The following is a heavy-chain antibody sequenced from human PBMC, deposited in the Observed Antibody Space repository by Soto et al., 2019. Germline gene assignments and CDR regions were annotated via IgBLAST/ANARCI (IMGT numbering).Heavy chain of an antibody. D-gene: IGHD4-17*01. Sequence: QMQLVQSGAEVKPPGASVTLSCAASEFTFSNHYIHWVRQAPGQGLEWMGLISPYGTTTYPQNFQGRRSISRDTSTSTVYMEMRSLKSDDTAVYFCARDRDGDYDLDHWGQGTLVTVSS. CDR3: ARDRDGDYDLDH. J-gene: IGHJ4*02. CDR1: EFTFSNHY. V-gene: IGHV1-46*01. CDR2: ISPYGTT.